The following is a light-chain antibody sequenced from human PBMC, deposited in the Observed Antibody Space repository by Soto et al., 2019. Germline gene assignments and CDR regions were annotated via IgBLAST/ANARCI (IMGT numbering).Light chain of an antibody. CDR1: QSVSSSY. Sequence: EIVLTQSTGTLSLSPGERATLSCRASQSVSSSYLAWYQQKPGQAPRLLIYGASSRATGIPDRFSGSGSGTDFTLTISRLEPEDFAVYYCQQYGSSITFGQGTRMEI. V-gene: IGKV3-20*01. CDR3: QQYGSSIT. J-gene: IGKJ5*01. CDR2: GAS.